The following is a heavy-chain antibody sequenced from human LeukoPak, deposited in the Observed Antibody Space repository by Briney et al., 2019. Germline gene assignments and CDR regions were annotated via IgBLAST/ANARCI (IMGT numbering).Heavy chain of an antibody. D-gene: IGHD1-26*01. Sequence: GGSLRLSCAVSGFTFSSYAMSWVRQAPGKGLEWVSVISGSGGNTYYADSVRGRFTISRDNSNNTLFLRINSLRAEDTAFYYRANSWSGTYQLDDWGQGTLVTVST. CDR3: ANSWSGTYQLDD. CDR1: GFTFSSYA. J-gene: IGHJ4*02. CDR2: ISGSGGNT. V-gene: IGHV3-23*01.